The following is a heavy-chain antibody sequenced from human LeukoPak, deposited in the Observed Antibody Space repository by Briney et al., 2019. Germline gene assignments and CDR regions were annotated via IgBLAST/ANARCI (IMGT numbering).Heavy chain of an antibody. J-gene: IGHJ4*02. Sequence: GGSLRLSCAASGFTFSSYAMSWVRQAPGKGLEWVSGISGSGGSTYYADSVKGRFTISRDNSKNTLYLQMNSLRVEDMAVYYCAKTGSGYYYFDYWGQGTPVTVSS. D-gene: IGHD3-22*01. V-gene: IGHV3-23*01. CDR3: AKTGSGYYYFDY. CDR2: ISGSGGST. CDR1: GFTFSSYA.